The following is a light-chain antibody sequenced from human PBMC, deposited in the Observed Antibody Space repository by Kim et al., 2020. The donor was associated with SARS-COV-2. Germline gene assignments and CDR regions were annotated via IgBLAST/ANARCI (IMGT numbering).Light chain of an antibody. CDR2: WAS. V-gene: IGKV4-1*01. CDR3: QQYYINPLT. Sequence: DIVMTQSPDSLAVSLGERATINCKSSRTVLYNKNYLAWYQQKPGQPPKLLIYWASTRESGVPDRFSGSGSGTDFTLTINSLRAEDVAVYYCQQYYINPLTFGGGTKVDIK. CDR1: RTVLYNKNY. J-gene: IGKJ4*01.